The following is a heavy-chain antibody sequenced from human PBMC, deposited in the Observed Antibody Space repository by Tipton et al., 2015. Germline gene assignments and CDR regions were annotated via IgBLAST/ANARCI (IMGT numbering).Heavy chain of an antibody. V-gene: IGHV3-48*04. J-gene: IGHJ4*02. Sequence: SLRLSCAASGFIFSSYSMHWVRQAPGKGLEWLSFISSSSSTVYYADSVKGRFTISRDNAKNSLYLQMNILRAEDTAVYYCASPGRRHAYNFLGYWVQGTLVTVSS. CDR3: ASPGRRHAYNFLGY. CDR1: GFIFSSYS. CDR2: ISSSSSTV. D-gene: IGHD5-24*01.